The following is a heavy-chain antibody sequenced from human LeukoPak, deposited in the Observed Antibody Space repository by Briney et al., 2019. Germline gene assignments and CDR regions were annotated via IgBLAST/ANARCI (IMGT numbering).Heavy chain of an antibody. CDR2: INHSGST. V-gene: IGHV4-34*01. J-gene: IGHJ5*02. CDR3: ARVMACSGGSCYSHWFDP. Sequence: SETLSLTCAVYGGSFSGYYWSWIRQPPGKGLEWIGEINHSGSTNYNPSLKSRVTISVDTSKNQFSLKLSSVTAADTAVYYCARVMACSGGSCYSHWFDPWGQGTLVTVSS. D-gene: IGHD2-15*01. CDR1: GGSFSGYY.